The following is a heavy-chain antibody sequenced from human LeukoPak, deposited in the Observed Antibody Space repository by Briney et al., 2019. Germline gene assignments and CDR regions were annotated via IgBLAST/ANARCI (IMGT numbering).Heavy chain of an antibody. Sequence: ASVKVSCKASGHTFTVYYIHWVRQAPGQGLEWMGWIHPGTGDTNYAQRFQGRVTVTRDTSITTAYMELSSVRSEDTAVYYCATRGMVRGVIIPNEYYFDYWGQGTLVTVSS. CDR2: IHPGTGDT. V-gene: IGHV1-2*02. CDR3: ATRGMVRGVIIPNEYYFDY. D-gene: IGHD3-10*01. CDR1: GHTFTVYY. J-gene: IGHJ4*02.